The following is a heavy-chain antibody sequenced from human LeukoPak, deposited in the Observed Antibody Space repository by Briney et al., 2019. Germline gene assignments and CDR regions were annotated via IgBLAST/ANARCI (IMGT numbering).Heavy chain of an antibody. D-gene: IGHD5-18*01. Sequence: GESLKISCQASGYTFSNVWSGWVRQRPGRGLEWVGLIYPGDSDTRYNPPFRGQVTISADRSNSTVYLQWSSLQASDTAMYYCARGGRYSYGSSEHWGQGTLVTVSS. CDR2: IYPGDSDT. CDR3: ARGGRYSYGSSEH. J-gene: IGHJ1*01. V-gene: IGHV5-51*01. CDR1: GYTFSNVW.